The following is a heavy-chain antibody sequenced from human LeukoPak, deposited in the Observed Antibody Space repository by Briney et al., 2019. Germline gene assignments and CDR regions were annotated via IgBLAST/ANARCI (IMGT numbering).Heavy chain of an antibody. CDR3: ARDKIVGPTTLDY. V-gene: IGHV3-74*01. CDR2: IKGDGIST. J-gene: IGHJ4*02. D-gene: IGHD1-26*01. Sequence: PGGSLRLSCAASGFDFSSNWMHWVRHAPGQGLVWVSRIKGDGISTNYADSVKGRFTISRDIAKNTLYLQMNSLRAEDTGVYYCARDKIVGPTTLDYWGQGTLVTVSS. CDR1: GFDFSSNW.